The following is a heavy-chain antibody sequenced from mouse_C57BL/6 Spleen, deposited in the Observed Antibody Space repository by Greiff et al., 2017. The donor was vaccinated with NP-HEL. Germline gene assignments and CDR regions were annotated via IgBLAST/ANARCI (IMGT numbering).Heavy chain of an antibody. CDR2: IDPENGDT. Sequence: VQLQQSGAELVRPGASVKLSCTASGFNIKDDYMHWVKQRPEQGLEWIGWIDPENGDTEYASKFQGKATITADTSSNTAYLQLSSLTSEDTAVDYCTHYGNFGYWGQGTTLTVSS. V-gene: IGHV14-4*01. CDR1: GFNIKDDY. J-gene: IGHJ2*01. D-gene: IGHD2-1*01. CDR3: THYGNFGY.